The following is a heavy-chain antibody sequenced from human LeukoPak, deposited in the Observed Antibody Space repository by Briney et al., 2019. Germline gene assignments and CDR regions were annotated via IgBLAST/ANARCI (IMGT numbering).Heavy chain of an antibody. V-gene: IGHV3-21*01. CDR1: GFTFSSYS. Sequence: GGSLRLSCAASGFTFSSYSMNWVRQAPGKGLEWVSSISSSSSYIYYADSVKGRFTISRDNAKNSLYLQMNSLRAEDTAVYYCARDFSYDSSGYLAQYISWGQETLVTVSS. CDR2: ISSSSSYI. D-gene: IGHD3-22*01. CDR3: ARDFSYDSSGYLAQYIS. J-gene: IGHJ4*02.